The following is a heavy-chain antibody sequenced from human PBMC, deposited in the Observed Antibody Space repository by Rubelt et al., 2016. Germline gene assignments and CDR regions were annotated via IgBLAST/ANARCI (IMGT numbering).Heavy chain of an antibody. D-gene: IGHD4-23*01. V-gene: IGHV3-74*01. Sequence: GGSLRLSCAASGFTFSIYWMHWVRQAPGKGLVWVSRIDSDGGSTTYADSVKGRFTMSRDNAKNTMYLQMSSLRAEDTAVYYCARGARGHGGNGDFDYWGQGTLVTVSS. CDR2: IDSDGGST. CDR3: ARGARGHGGNGDFDY. J-gene: IGHJ4*02. CDR1: GFTFSIYW.